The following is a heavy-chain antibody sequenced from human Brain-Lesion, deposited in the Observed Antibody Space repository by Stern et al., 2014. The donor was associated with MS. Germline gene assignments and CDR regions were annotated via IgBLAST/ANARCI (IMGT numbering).Heavy chain of an antibody. CDR3: ATLSPGAGGNYYRHFDY. CDR2: FDPEDGET. J-gene: IGHJ4*02. CDR1: S. Sequence: SMHWVPQAPRKGLEWLGGFDPEDGETIHAQKFQGRVTMTEDTSTDTAYMELSSLRSEDTAVYYCATLSPGAGGNYYRHFDYWGQGTLVTVSS. D-gene: IGHD1-26*01. V-gene: IGHV1-24*01.